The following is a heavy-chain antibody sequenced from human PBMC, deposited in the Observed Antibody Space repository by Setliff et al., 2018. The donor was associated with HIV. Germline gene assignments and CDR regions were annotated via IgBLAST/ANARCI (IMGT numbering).Heavy chain of an antibody. V-gene: IGHV4-39*01. D-gene: IGHD5-18*01. CDR2: TANT. Sequence: SETLSLTCTVSGDSISTDNYHWGWIRQPPGKGLEWIGHTANTDYNPSLKSRVAVSVDTSKNQLSLRLSAVTAADTAVYYCARHAALIKRYYYYYLDVWGKGTTVTVSS. J-gene: IGHJ6*03. CDR1: GDSISTDNYH. CDR3: ARHAALIKRYYYYYLDV.